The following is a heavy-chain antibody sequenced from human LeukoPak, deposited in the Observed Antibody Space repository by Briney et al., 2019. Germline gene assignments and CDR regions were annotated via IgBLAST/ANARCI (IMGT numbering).Heavy chain of an antibody. Sequence: GGSLRLSCAASGFTFSSYSMNWVRQAPGKGLEWVSSISSSSSYIYYADSVKGRFTISRDNAKNSLYLQMNSLRAEDTAVYYCARDYSDTGSFDIWGQGTMVTVSS. V-gene: IGHV3-21*01. CDR1: GFTFSSYS. CDR3: ARDYSDTGSFDI. CDR2: ISSSSSYI. D-gene: IGHD2-21*01. J-gene: IGHJ3*02.